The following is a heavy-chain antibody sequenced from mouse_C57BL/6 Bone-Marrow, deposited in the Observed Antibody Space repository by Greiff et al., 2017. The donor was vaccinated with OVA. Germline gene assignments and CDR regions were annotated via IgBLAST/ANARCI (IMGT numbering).Heavy chain of an antibody. D-gene: IGHD3-2*02. J-gene: IGHJ2*01. Sequence: DVKLQESGGDLVKPGGSLKLSCAASGFTFSSYGMSWVRQTPDKRLEWVATISSGGSYTYYPDSVKGRFTISRDNAKNTLYLQMSSLKSEDTAMYYCARRPRQLRLEYYFDYWGQGTTLTVSS. V-gene: IGHV5-6*02. CDR3: ARRPRQLRLEYYFDY. CDR1: GFTFSSYG. CDR2: ISSGGSYT.